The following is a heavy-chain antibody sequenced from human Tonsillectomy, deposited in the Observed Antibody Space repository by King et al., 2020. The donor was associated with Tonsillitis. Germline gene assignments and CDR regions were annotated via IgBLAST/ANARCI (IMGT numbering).Heavy chain of an antibody. J-gene: IGHJ3*02. D-gene: IGHD6-19*01. CDR1: GFTFSSYA. CDR3: AKSPGYGSGWFDDAFDI. Sequence: VQLLESGGGSVQRGGSLRLSCVASGFTFSSYAMSWVRQAPGKGLEWVSGISGSGGRTNYADSVKGRFTISRDNSKNTVYLQMNSLRAEDTAVYYCAKSPGYGSGWFDDAFDIWGQGTMVTVSS. V-gene: IGHV3-23*01. CDR2: ISGSGGRT.